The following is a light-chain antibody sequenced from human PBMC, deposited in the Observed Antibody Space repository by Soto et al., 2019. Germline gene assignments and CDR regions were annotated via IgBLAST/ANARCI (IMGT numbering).Light chain of an antibody. CDR3: QSYDSSLSGSVV. CDR2: GNS. CDR1: SSNIGAGYD. J-gene: IGLJ2*01. Sequence: QSVLTQPPSVSGAPVQRVTISCTWSSSNIGAGYDVHWYQQLPGTAPKLLIYGNSNRPSGVPDRFSGSKSGTSASLAITGLQAEDEADYYCQSYDSSLSGSVVFGGGTKLTVL. V-gene: IGLV1-40*01.